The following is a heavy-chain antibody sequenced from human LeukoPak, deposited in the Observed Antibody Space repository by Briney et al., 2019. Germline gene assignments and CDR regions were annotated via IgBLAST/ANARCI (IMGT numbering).Heavy chain of an antibody. CDR1: GFTFGDYA. CDR2: ISYDGSNK. D-gene: IGHD1-1*01. CDR3: AKDTRYYYGVDV. J-gene: IGHJ6*02. V-gene: IGHV3-30*04. Sequence: GGSLRLSCTASGFTFGDYAMSWIRQAPGKGLEWVAVISYDGSNKYYADSVKGRFTISRDNSKNTLYLQMNSLRAEDTAVYYCAKDTRYYYGVDVWGQGTTVTVSS.